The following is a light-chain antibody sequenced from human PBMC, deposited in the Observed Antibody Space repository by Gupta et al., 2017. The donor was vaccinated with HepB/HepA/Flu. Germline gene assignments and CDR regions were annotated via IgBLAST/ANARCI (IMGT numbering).Light chain of an antibody. Sequence: QPGWLQPASVAGPPGRPITISCTGTSSDVGGYNSVSWYQQYPGTAPKLLIYDVSNRPSGVSNRFSGSKSGNSASLTISGLQAEDEAVYYCTSYTSSSTLVVFGGGTKLTVL. CDR3: TSYTSSSTLVV. J-gene: IGLJ2*01. V-gene: IGLV2-14*03. CDR2: DVS. CDR1: SSDVGGYNS.